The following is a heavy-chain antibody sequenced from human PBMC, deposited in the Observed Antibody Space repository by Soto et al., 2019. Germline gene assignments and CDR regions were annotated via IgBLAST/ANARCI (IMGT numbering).Heavy chain of an antibody. CDR3: ASSLAGNYYYYGMDV. CDR2: IYPGDSDT. CDR1: GYSFASYW. Sequence: XESLKISCRGCGYSFASYWIGWVRQMPGKGLEWVGIIYPGDSDTRYSPSFQGQVTISADKSISTAYLQWSSLKASDTAMYYCASSLAGNYYYYGMDVWGQGTTVTVSS. V-gene: IGHV5-51*01. J-gene: IGHJ6*02.